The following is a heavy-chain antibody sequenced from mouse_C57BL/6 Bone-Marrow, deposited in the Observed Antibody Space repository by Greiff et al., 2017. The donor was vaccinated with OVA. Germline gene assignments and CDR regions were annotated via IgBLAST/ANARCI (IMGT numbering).Heavy chain of an antibody. J-gene: IGHJ3*01. Sequence: EVKLVESEGGLVQPGSSMKLSCTASGFTFSDYYMAWVRQVPEKGLEWVANINYDGSSTYYLDSLKSRFIISRDNAKNILYLQMSSLKSEDTATYYCAGGYYGSSLFAYWGQGTLVTVSA. CDR1: GFTFSDYY. CDR2: INYDGSST. D-gene: IGHD1-1*01. CDR3: AGGYYGSSLFAY. V-gene: IGHV5-16*01.